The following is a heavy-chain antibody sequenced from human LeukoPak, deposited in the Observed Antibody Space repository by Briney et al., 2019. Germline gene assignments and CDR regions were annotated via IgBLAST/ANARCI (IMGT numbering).Heavy chain of an antibody. J-gene: IGHJ5*02. CDR3: AKNSWPNWFDP. CDR2: ISVSGGST. D-gene: IGHD6-13*01. CDR1: GFTFSSYA. Sequence: GGSLRLSCAASGFTFSSYAMSWVRQAPGKGLEWVSGISVSGGSTYYADSVKGRFTISRDNSKNTLYLQMNSLTAEDTAVYYCAKNSWPNWFDPWGQGTLVTVSS. V-gene: IGHV3-23*01.